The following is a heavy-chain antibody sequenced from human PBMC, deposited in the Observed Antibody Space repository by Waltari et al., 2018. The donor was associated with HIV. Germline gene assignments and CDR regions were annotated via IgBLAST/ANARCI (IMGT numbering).Heavy chain of an antibody. J-gene: IGHJ4*02. V-gene: IGHV3-30-3*01. CDR3: ARDTDCGGDCYLYYFDY. Sequence: QVQLVESGGGVVQPGRSLRLSCAASGFTFSNSAMHWVRQAPGKGLWGVAIISKDGSNKFYADSVKGRFTISRDNSENTMYLQMNSLRAEDTAVYYCARDTDCGGDCYLYYFDYWGQGTLVTVSS. D-gene: IGHD2-21*02. CDR2: ISKDGSNK. CDR1: GFTFSNSA.